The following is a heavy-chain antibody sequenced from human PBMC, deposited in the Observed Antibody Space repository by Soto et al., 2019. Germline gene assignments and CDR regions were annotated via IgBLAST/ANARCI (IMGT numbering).Heavy chain of an antibody. V-gene: IGHV1-18*01. D-gene: IGHD3-10*01. CDR2: ISPYNGNK. CDR1: GYVFSGFG. J-gene: IGHJ4*02. Sequence: ASVKVSCKASGYVFSGFGINWVRQVPGQGLEWMGWISPYNGNKNYAQKFQGRVTMTTDTSTSTAYMELRSLRSDDTAVFYCARDFDGSGSYYTGYWGQGSLVTVSS. CDR3: ARDFDGSGSYYTGY.